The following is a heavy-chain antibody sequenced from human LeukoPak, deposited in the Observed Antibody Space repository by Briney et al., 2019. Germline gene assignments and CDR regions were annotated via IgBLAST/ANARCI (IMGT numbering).Heavy chain of an antibody. D-gene: IGHD3-10*01. CDR1: GYTFTGYY. CDR2: INPNSGGT. V-gene: IGHV1-2*02. Sequence: GASVKVSCKASGYTFTGYYMHWVRQAPGQGLEWMGWINPNSGGTNYAQKFQGRVTMTRDTSISTAYMELSRLRSDDTAVYYCAREYYGSGLSFGYWGQGTLVTVSS. CDR3: AREYYGSGLSFGY. J-gene: IGHJ4*02.